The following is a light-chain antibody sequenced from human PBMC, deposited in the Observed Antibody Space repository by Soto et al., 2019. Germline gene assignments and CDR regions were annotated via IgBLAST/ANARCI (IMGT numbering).Light chain of an antibody. CDR2: ATS. V-gene: IGKV3D-20*02. CDR3: QQCSNWPT. Sequence: EIVLTQSPGTLSLSPGETAPLSCRASQTVNSDYLAWFQQRPGQAPRLLIFATSRRATDIPDRFSGSGSGTDFTLTISRLEPEDFAVYYCQQCSNWPTFGGGTKVDIK. CDR1: QTVNSDY. J-gene: IGKJ4*01.